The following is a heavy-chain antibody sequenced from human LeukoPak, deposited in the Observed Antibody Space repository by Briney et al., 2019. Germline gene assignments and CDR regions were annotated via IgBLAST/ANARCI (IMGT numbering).Heavy chain of an antibody. V-gene: IGHV3-48*03. CDR1: GFTFSSYE. CDR3: ARDPYYYDSSGYYDY. CDR2: ISSSGSTI. Sequence: GGSLRLSCAASGFTFSSYEMNWVRQAPGKGLEWVSYISSSGSTIYYADSVKGRFTISRDNAKNSLYLQMNSLRTEDTAVYYCARDPYYYDSSGYYDYWGQGTLVTVSS. J-gene: IGHJ4*02. D-gene: IGHD3-22*01.